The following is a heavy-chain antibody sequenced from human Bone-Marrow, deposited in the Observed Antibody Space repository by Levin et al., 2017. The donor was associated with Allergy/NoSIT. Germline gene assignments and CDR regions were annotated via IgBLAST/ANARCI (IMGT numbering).Heavy chain of an antibody. CDR2: IKNKVDGGTT. D-gene: IGHD2-2*01. CDR3: TTASTSGNFYYYFYGMDV. V-gene: IGHV3-15*07. Sequence: LSLTCVASGFRFNYAWMNWVRQAPGRGLEWVGRIKNKVDGGTTDYAAPVKGRFTISRDDSRNTLYLQMHSLKTEDTDVYYCTTASTSGNFYYYFYGMDVWGQGTTVTVSS. J-gene: IGHJ6*02. CDR1: GFRFNYAW.